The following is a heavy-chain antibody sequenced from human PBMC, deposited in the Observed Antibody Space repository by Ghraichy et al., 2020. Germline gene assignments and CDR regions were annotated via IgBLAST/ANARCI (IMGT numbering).Heavy chain of an antibody. CDR3: ARDKRYYYDRSAYSDAEWFDP. CDR1: GFTFSDYY. D-gene: IGHD3-22*01. J-gene: IGHJ5*02. V-gene: IGHV3-11*01. CDR2: ISTTGSTM. Sequence: GGPRLSCAASGFTFSDYYMSWIRQAPGKGLEWVSHISTTGSTMYYADSVKGRFAISRDNAKKSLHLQMNSLRAEDTAVYYCARDKRYYYDRSAYSDAEWFDPWGQGTLVTVSP.